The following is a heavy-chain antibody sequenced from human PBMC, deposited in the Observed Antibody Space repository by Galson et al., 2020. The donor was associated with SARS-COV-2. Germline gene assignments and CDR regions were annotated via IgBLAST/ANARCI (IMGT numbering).Heavy chain of an antibody. Sequence: SGPTLVKPTQTLTLTCTFSGFSLSTRGMCVSWIRQPPGKALEWLARINWDDDKFYSTSLRTRLTISKDTSKNQVVLTMTNMDAVDTATYYCARMQRGVGTENGMDVWGQGTTVTVSS. J-gene: IGHJ6*02. CDR1: GFSLSTRGMC. CDR3: ARMQRGVGTENGMDV. V-gene: IGHV2-70*17. D-gene: IGHD2-21*02. CDR2: INWDDDK.